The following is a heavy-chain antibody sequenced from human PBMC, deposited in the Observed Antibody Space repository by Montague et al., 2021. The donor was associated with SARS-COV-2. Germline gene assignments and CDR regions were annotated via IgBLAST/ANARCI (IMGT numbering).Heavy chain of an antibody. CDR3: ARREYSTSWPLDY. J-gene: IGHJ4*02. D-gene: IGHD6-6*01. CDR1: GFTFSGYW. Sequence: SLRLSCAASGFTFSGYWMHWVRQAPGKGLVWVSRINSDGSFTGYADSVKGRFTISKDNAKNTLYLQMKSLRVEDTAVYYCARREYSTSWPLDYWGQGTLVTVSS. CDR2: INSDGSFT. V-gene: IGHV3-74*01.